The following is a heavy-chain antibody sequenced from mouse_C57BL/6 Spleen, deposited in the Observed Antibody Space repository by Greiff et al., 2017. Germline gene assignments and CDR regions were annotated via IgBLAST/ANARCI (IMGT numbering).Heavy chain of an antibody. CDR2: IYPGNSDT. V-gene: IGHV1-5*01. CDR3: TRDYGSSFDY. CDR1: GYTFTSYW. J-gene: IGHJ2*01. D-gene: IGHD1-1*01. Sequence: EVQLQQSGTVLARPGASVKMSCKTSGYTFTSYWMHWVNQRPGQGLEWIGAIYPGNSDTSYNQKFKGKAKLTAVTSASTAYMELSSLTNEDSAVYYYTRDYGSSFDYWGQGTTLTVSS.